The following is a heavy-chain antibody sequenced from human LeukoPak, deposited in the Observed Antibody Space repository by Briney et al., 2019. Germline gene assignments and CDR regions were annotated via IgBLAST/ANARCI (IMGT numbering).Heavy chain of an antibody. Sequence: ASVKVSCKASGYTFTGYYIHWVRQAPGQGLEWMGIINPSGGSTTYAQKFQGRVTMTRDTSTSTVYMELSSLRSEDTAVYSCARGITMVRGVIASSYYMDVWGKGTTVTISS. V-gene: IGHV1-46*01. CDR3: ARGITMVRGVIASSYYMDV. CDR1: GYTFTGYY. CDR2: INPSGGST. J-gene: IGHJ6*03. D-gene: IGHD3-10*01.